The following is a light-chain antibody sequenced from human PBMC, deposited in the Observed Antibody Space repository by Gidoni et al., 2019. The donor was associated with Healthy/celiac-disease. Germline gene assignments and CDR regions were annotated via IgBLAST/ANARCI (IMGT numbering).Light chain of an antibody. CDR3: QQYGSSPTWT. CDR2: GAS. CDR1: QSVSSSY. J-gene: IGKJ1*01. Sequence: EIVLPQSPGTLSLSPGERATLSCRASQSVSSSYLAWYQQKPGQAPRLLIDGASSRATGIPDRVSGRGSGTDFTLTISRLEPEDFAVYYCQQYGSSPTWTFGQGTKVEIK. V-gene: IGKV3-20*01.